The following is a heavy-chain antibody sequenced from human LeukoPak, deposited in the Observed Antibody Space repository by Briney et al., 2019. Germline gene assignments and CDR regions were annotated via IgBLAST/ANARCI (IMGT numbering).Heavy chain of an antibody. V-gene: IGHV1-69*13. Sequence: SVKVSCKASGGTFCSYAISWVRQAPGQGLEWMGGIIPIFGTANYAQKFQGRVTITADESTSTAYMELSSLRCEDTAVYYCATSLTPRPLYYWGQGTLVTFSS. CDR2: IIPIFGTA. CDR1: GGTFCSYA. J-gene: IGHJ4*02. D-gene: IGHD2-15*01. CDR3: ATSLTPRPLYY.